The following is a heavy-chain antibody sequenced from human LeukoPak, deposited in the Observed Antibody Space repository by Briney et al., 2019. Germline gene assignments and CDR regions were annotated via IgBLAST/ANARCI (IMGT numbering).Heavy chain of an antibody. D-gene: IGHD3-3*01. CDR1: GYTFTSYD. J-gene: IGHJ4*02. CDR3: ARRITIFGVVNDYFDY. CDR2: MNPNSGNT. Sequence: GASVKVSCKASGYTFTSYDINWVRQATGQGLEWMGWMNPNSGNTGYAQKFQGRVTMTRNTSISTAYMELSSLRSEDTAVYYCARRITIFGVVNDYFDYWGQGTLVTVSS. V-gene: IGHV1-8*01.